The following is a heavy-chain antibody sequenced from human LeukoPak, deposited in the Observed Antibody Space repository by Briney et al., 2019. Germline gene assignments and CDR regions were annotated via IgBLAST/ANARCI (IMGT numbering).Heavy chain of an antibody. V-gene: IGHV1-18*01. Sequence: ASVTVSCKASGYTFTSYGISWVRQAPGQGLEWMGWISAYNGNTNYAQKLQGRVTMTTDTSTSTAYMELRSLRSDDTAVYYCARARGEYSSSLDYYYYGMDVWGQGTTVTVSS. D-gene: IGHD6-13*01. CDR3: ARARGEYSSSLDYYYYGMDV. CDR2: ISAYNGNT. J-gene: IGHJ6*02. CDR1: GYTFTSYG.